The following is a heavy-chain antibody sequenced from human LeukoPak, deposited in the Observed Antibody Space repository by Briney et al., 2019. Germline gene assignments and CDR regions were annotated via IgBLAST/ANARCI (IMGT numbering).Heavy chain of an antibody. D-gene: IGHD2-2*02. V-gene: IGHV3-23*01. CDR3: AKGPTKGYCSSTSCYIVDWFDP. CDR1: GFTFSSYA. Sequence: GGSLRLSCAASGFTFSSYAMSWVRQAPGKGLEWVSAISDSGGSTYYADSVKGRFTISRDNSKNTLYLQMNSLRAEDTAVYYCAKGPTKGYCSSTSCYIVDWFDPGGQGTLVTVSS. J-gene: IGHJ5*02. CDR2: ISDSGGST.